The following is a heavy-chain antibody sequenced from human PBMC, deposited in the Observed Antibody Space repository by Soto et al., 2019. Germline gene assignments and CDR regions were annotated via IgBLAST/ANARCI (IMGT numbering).Heavy chain of an antibody. J-gene: IGHJ4*01. CDR1: SGSITSSNW. CDR3: ARNRYGGYDFDC. CDR2: VSHTGNT. D-gene: IGHD5-12*01. Sequence: QVQLQESGPGLVKPSGTLSLTCAVSSGSITSSNWWSWVRQPPGKGLEWIGEVSHTGNTNYIPSLKSRVTISVDKSRNQFSLRLSSVTAADTAVYYCARNRYGGYDFDCWRHGTRVTVSS. V-gene: IGHV4-4*02.